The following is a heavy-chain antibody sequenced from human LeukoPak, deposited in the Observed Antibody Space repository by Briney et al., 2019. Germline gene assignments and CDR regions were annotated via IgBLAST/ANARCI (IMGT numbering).Heavy chain of an antibody. CDR3: ARDGMTKGTNDY. CDR1: GFTFSSYS. D-gene: IGHD1-1*01. J-gene: IGHJ4*02. Sequence: PGGSLRLSCAASGFTFSSYSMNWVRQAPGKGLEWVSSISSSSSYIYYADSVKGRFTISRDNAKNSLYLQMNSLRAEDTAVYYCARDGMTKGTNDYWGQGTLVTVSS. CDR2: ISSSSSYI. V-gene: IGHV3-21*01.